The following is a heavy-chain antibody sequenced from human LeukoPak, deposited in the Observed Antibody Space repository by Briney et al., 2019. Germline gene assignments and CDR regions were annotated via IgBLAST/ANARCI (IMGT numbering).Heavy chain of an antibody. CDR1: GGSFSGYY. J-gene: IGHJ4*02. CDR3: ARDLDYVWGSYRYPFDY. V-gene: IGHV4-34*01. CDR2: INHSGST. Sequence: PSETLSLTCAVYGGSFSGYYWSWIRQPPGKGLEWIGEINHSGSTNYNPSLKSRVTISVDTSKNQFSLKLSSVTAADTAVYYCARDLDYVWGSYRYPFDYWGQGTLVTVSS. D-gene: IGHD3-16*02.